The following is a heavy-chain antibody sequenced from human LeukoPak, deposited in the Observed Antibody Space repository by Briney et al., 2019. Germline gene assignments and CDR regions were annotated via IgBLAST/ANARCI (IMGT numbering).Heavy chain of an antibody. D-gene: IGHD1-14*01. CDR2: INTNIGNP. CDR3: ARGITPIGRYYYYYGMDV. V-gene: IGHV7-4-1*02. J-gene: IGHJ6*02. Sequence: PVASVKVSCKASGYTFTSYAMNWVRQAPGQGLEWMGWINTNIGNPTYAQGFTGRFVFSLDTSVSTAYLQISSLKAEDTAVYYCARGITPIGRYYYYYGMDVWGQGPTVTVSS. CDR1: GYTFTSYA.